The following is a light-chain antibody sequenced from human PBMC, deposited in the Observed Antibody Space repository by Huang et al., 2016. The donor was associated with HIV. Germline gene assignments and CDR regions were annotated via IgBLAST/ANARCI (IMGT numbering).Light chain of an antibody. CDR2: EAS. CDR3: QQYESVPLT. CDR1: HAIRNF. J-gene: IGKJ4*01. Sequence: DIQLTQSPVSLSVSVGDRVTISCQSSHAIRNFLNWYQQKPGKAPKLLIYEASYLQTGVPSRFSASGSGTDFTLTISSLHPEDLATYFCQQYESVPLTFGGGTKVQIK. V-gene: IGKV1-33*01.